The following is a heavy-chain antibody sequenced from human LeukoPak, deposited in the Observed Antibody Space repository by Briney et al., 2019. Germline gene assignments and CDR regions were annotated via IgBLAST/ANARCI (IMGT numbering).Heavy chain of an antibody. Sequence: PGGSLRLSCAASGFTFSDYYMSWIRQAPGKGLEWVSYSSYSGSTFYYADSVKGRFTISRDNAKNSLYLQMNSLRAEDTAVYYCASNASFNDVFDIWAQGPMVTVSS. CDR2: SSYSGSTF. CDR1: GFTFSDYY. J-gene: IGHJ3*02. CDR3: ASNASFNDVFDI. D-gene: IGHD2-8*01. V-gene: IGHV3-11*01.